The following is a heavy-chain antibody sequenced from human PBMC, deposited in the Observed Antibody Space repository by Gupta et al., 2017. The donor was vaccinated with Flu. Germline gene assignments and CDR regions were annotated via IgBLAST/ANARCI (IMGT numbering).Heavy chain of an antibody. J-gene: IGHJ5*02. CDR1: GGSISTYY. CDR2: ISYNGNT. Sequence: VSGGSISTYYWSWIRQPPGKGLEYIGYISYNGNTNSNPSLKSRVTISVDTSTNQFSLKLNSVTAADTAVYYCARADIPMVNRWFDPWGQGTLVTVSS. D-gene: IGHD5-18*01. CDR3: ARADIPMVNRWFDP. V-gene: IGHV4-59*01.